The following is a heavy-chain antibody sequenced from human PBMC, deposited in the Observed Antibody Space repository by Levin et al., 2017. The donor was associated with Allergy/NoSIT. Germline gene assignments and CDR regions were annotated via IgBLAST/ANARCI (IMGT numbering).Heavy chain of an antibody. CDR3: ARREEIRWELPGPISY. J-gene: IGHJ4*02. V-gene: IGHV4-34*01. CDR2: INHSGST. CDR1: GGSFSGYY. D-gene: IGHD1-26*01. Sequence: GSLRLSCAVYGGSFSGYYWSWIRQPPGKGLEWIGEINHSGSTNYNPSLKSRVTISVDTSKNQFSLKLSSVTAADTAVYYCARREEIRWELPGPISYWGQGTLVTVSS.